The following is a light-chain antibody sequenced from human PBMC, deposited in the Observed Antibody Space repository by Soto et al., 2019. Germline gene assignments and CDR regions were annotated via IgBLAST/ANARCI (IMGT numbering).Light chain of an antibody. CDR3: QSSDSSGTYVV. CDR2: KDN. V-gene: IGLV3-25*02. J-gene: IGLJ2*01. Sequence: SYELTQPPSVSLSPGQTARIACYGDALPKQYAYWYQQKPGQAPVLVIYKDNERPSGIPERFSGSSSGTTVTLTISGVQAEDEADYYCQSSDSSGTYVVFGGGTKLTVL. CDR1: ALPKQY.